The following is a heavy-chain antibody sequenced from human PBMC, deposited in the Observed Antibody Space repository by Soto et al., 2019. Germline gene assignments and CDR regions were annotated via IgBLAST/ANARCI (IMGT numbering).Heavy chain of an antibody. J-gene: IGHJ4*02. D-gene: IGHD2-2*01. Sequence: PGGSLRLSCAASGFTFSSYAMSWVRQAPGKGLEWVSAISGSGGSTYYADSVKGRFTISRDNSKNTLYLQMNSLRAEDTAVYYCAKDRTVSIVVVPAFHFDYWGQGTLVTVSS. CDR3: AKDRTVSIVVVPAFHFDY. CDR2: ISGSGGST. CDR1: GFTFSSYA. V-gene: IGHV3-23*01.